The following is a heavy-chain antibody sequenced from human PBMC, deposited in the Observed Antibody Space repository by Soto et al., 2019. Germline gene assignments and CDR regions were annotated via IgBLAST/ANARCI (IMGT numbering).Heavy chain of an antibody. Sequence: ESGGGLIQPGGSLRLSCVASGFSVTSNYMTWVRQAPGKGLEWVSILYTGGSTYYSDSVKGRSTISRDTPKNTVFLQLNSLRAEYTAIYYCARATRYFGSFDSWGQGTLVSVAS. CDR2: LYTGGST. D-gene: IGHD2-2*01. V-gene: IGHV3-53*01. J-gene: IGHJ4*02. CDR1: GFSVTSNY. CDR3: ARATRYFGSFDS.